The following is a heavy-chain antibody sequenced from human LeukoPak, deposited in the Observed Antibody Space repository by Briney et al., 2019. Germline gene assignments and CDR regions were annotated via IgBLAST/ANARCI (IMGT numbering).Heavy chain of an antibody. CDR1: GFTFSAYG. CDR3: AKDPWYYDILTGDNWFDP. Sequence: QAGGSLRLSCAASGFTFSAYGMHWVRQAPGKGLEWVAVISYDGSNKYYADSVKGRFTISRDNSKNTLYLQMNRLRAEDPAVYYCAKDPWYYDILTGDNWFDPWGQGTLVTVSS. CDR2: ISYDGSNK. D-gene: IGHD3-9*01. V-gene: IGHV3-30*18. J-gene: IGHJ5*02.